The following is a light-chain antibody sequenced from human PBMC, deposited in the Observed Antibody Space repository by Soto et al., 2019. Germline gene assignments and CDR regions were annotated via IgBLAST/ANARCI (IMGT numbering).Light chain of an antibody. CDR3: LQTDSFPWT. J-gene: IGKJ1*01. CDR1: QGISSW. Sequence: DIHMTQSPSSVSASVGDRVTINCRASQGISSWLAWYQQKPGKAPNLLMHATSILQSGVPSRFSGSGSGTEFTLNISSLQPEDFGTYYCLQTDSFPWTFDQGTKVEIK. V-gene: IGKV1-12*01. CDR2: ATS.